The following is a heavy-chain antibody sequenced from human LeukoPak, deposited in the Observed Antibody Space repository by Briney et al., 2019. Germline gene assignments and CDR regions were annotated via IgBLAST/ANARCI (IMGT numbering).Heavy chain of an antibody. Sequence: SETLSLTCTVSGGSISSYYWSWIRQPAGKGLEWIGRIYTSGSTNYNPSLKSRVTMSVDTSKNQFSLKLSSVTAADTAVYYCARGTGGLKNYYYYYYMDVWGKGTTVTVSS. CDR1: GGSISSYY. J-gene: IGHJ6*03. D-gene: IGHD1-14*01. V-gene: IGHV4-4*07. CDR3: ARGTGGLKNYYYYYYMDV. CDR2: IYTSGST.